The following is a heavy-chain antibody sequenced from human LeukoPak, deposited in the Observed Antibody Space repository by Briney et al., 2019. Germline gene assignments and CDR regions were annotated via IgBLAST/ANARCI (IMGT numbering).Heavy chain of an antibody. J-gene: IGHJ4*02. CDR2: IKQDGSEK. D-gene: IGHD2-15*01. V-gene: IGHV3-7*01. CDR3: ARGPLVVVAATPLADY. CDR1: GFTFSSYW. Sequence: PGGSLRLSCAASGFTFSSYWMSWVRQAPGKGLEWVANIKQDGSEKYYVDSVKGRFTISRDNAKNSLYLQMHSLRAEDTAVYYCARGPLVVVAATPLADYWGQGTLVTVSS.